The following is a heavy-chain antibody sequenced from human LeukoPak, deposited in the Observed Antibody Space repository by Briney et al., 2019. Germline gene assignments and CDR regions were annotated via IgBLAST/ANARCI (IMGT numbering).Heavy chain of an antibody. D-gene: IGHD3-10*01. CDR2: IYTRGST. V-gene: IGHV4-61*02. CDR1: GGSISSGNYY. Sequence: PSQTLSLTCTVSGGSISSGNYYWSWIRQPAGKGLEWIGRIYTRGSTKYTPSLKSRVTMSVDTSKNQFSLKLSSVTAADTAVYYCARVCGSGSYYNGYYYYYMDVWGKGTTVTISS. J-gene: IGHJ6*03. CDR3: ARVCGSGSYYNGYYYYYMDV.